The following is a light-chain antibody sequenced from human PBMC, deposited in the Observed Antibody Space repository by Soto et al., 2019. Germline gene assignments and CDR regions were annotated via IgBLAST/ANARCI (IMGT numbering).Light chain of an antibody. Sequence: EVVLTQSPVTLSLSPGQRATLSLRASQSFRGLLAWYQQKPGQAPRLLIYDAYNRATGIPPRFSGSGSGTDFTLTISSLEPEDSAVYYCQQRHMWPITFGQGTRLENK. CDR1: QSFRGL. CDR2: DAY. CDR3: QQRHMWPIT. J-gene: IGKJ5*01. V-gene: IGKV3-11*01.